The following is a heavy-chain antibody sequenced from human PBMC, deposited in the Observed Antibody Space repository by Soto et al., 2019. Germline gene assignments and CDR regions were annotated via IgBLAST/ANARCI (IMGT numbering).Heavy chain of an antibody. CDR3: ASQKLDVPAFSHY. J-gene: IGHJ4*02. CDR1: GGSINTNYYY. V-gene: IGHV4-39*01. D-gene: IGHD2-2*01. Sequence: SETLSLTCTVSGGSINTNYYYWGWVRQPPGKGLEWIASISRSGTTYYNPSLKSRVTKSIDTSRNQFSLTLTSVTAADTAVYYCASQKLDVPAFSHYWSQGTLVTVSS. CDR2: ISRSGTT.